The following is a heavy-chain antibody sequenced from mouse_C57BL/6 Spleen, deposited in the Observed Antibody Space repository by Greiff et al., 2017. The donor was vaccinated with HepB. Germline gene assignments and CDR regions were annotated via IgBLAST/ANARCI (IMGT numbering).Heavy chain of an antibody. J-gene: IGHJ2*01. CDR2: ISYDGSN. CDR1: GYSITSGYY. V-gene: IGHV3-6*01. D-gene: IGHD2-14*01. CDR3: ARGGNYIDY. Sequence: VQLKESGPGLVKPSQSLSLTCSVTGYSITSGYYWNWIRQFPGNKLEWMGYISYDGSNNYNPSLKNRISITRDTSKNQFFLKLNSVTTEDTATYYCARGGNYIDYWGQGTTLTVSS.